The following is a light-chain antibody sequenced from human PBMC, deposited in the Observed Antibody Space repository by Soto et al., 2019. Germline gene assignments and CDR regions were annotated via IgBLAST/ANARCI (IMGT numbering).Light chain of an antibody. Sequence: QSVLTQPASVSGSPGQSITISCTGTSSDVGSYNLVSWYQQHPGKAPKLMIYEVSKRPSGVSNRFSGSKSGNTASLTISGLQAEDEADYYCGSYAVSSTAFVTGTMVTVL. CDR3: GSYAVSSTA. V-gene: IGLV2-23*02. CDR2: EVS. CDR1: SSDVGSYNL. J-gene: IGLJ1*01.